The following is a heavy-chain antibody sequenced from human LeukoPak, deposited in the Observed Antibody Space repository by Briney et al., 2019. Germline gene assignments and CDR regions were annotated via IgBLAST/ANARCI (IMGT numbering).Heavy chain of an antibody. Sequence: AASVKVSCKASGYTFTSYGISWVRQAPGQGLEWMGWISAYNGNTNYAQKLQGRVTMTTDTSTSTAYMELRSLRSDDTAVYYCARDPIGGYGDRYGMDVWGQGTTVTVSS. V-gene: IGHV1-18*01. CDR1: GYTFTSYG. D-gene: IGHD4-17*01. CDR3: ARDPIGGYGDRYGMDV. CDR2: ISAYNGNT. J-gene: IGHJ6*02.